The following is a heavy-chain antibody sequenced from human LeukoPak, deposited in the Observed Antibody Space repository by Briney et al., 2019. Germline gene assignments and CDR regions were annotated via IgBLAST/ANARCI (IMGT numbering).Heavy chain of an antibody. CDR3: SKEKSTVLTTGVDY. J-gene: IGHJ4*02. Sequence: PGGSLRLSCAASGFTFSSYWMSWVRQAPGKWLEWVANIKQDGSEKYYVDSVKGRFTISRDNAKNSLYLQMNSLRAEDTAVYYCSKEKSTVLTTGVDYWGQGTLVTDSS. V-gene: IGHV3-7*01. CDR2: IKQDGSEK. D-gene: IGHD4-23*01. CDR1: GFTFSSYW.